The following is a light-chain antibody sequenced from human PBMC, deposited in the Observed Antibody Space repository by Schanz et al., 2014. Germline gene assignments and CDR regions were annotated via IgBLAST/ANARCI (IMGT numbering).Light chain of an antibody. V-gene: IGKV3-20*01. Sequence: EIVLTQSPGSLSLSPGEGVTLSCRASQSVTSSYLAWYQQKPGQAPRPLIYGASSRAADIPDRFSGSGSGTDFTLTISCLQPEDFATYFCQQSDSLPLTFGGGTKVEIK. CDR2: GAS. CDR1: QSVTSSY. CDR3: QQSDSLPLT. J-gene: IGKJ4*01.